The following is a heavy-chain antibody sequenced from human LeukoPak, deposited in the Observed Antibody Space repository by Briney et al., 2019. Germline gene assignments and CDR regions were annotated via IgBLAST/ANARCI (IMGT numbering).Heavy chain of an antibody. D-gene: IGHD7-27*01. CDR1: GDSLSTYY. Sequence: SETLSLTCSVSGDSLSTYYWAWIRQPAGKGLEWIGRIYATGNTYYNPSLTSRVALSVDAPRNQFTLTLTSVTAADTAIYYCARLKTGDVHKKTNKWFDPWGQGTLVTVSS. V-gene: IGHV4-4*07. CDR3: ARLKTGDVHKKTNKWFDP. CDR2: IYATGNT. J-gene: IGHJ5*02.